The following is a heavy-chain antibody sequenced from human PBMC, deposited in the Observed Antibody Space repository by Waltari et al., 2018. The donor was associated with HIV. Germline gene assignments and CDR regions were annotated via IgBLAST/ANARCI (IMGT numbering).Heavy chain of an antibody. CDR2: INAAPGRT. Sequence: QFVQSGAEVKKPGASITVSCEVSGDSISTYVVHWLRQAPGHRPEWMGLINAAPGRTQFAQQFQGRLNLTRDTSANVAYMALSALRFEDTGVYYCARGAFSRRTRTSSRLWASWGQGTPVTVSS. D-gene: IGHD6-6*01. CDR3: ARGAFSRRTRTSSRLWAS. J-gene: IGHJ5*02. V-gene: IGHV1-3*01. CDR1: GDSISTYV.